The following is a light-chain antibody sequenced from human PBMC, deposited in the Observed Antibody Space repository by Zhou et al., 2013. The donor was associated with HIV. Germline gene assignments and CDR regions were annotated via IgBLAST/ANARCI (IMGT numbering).Light chain of an antibody. CDR1: HIVTNNF. Sequence: EVVLTQSPGTLSLSPGRRATLSCRASHIVTNNFLAWYQQKPGQSPRLLIXGASYRATGIPDRFTGSGSGTDFALTISRLEPEDSAVYYCQQYGGSYTFGQGTKLEIK. J-gene: IGKJ2*01. CDR2: GAS. CDR3: QQYGGSYT. V-gene: IGKV3-20*01.